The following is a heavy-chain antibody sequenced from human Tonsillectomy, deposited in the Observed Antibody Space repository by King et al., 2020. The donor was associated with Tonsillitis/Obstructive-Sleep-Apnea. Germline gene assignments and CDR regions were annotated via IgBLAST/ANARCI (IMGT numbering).Heavy chain of an antibody. Sequence: VQLPQWGAGLLKPSETLSLTCAVYGGSFSGYYWSWIRQPPGKGLEWIGEINHSGSTNYNPSLKSRVTISVDTSKNQFSLKLSSVTAADTAVYYCARGRNFMTTVTRVYYVMDVWGQGTTVTVSS. CDR3: ARGRNFMTTVTRVYYVMDV. V-gene: IGHV4-34*01. J-gene: IGHJ6*02. CDR2: INHSGST. D-gene: IGHD4-11*01. CDR1: GGSFSGYY.